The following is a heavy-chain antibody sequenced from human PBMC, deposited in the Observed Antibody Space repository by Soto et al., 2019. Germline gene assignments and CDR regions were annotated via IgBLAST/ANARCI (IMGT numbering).Heavy chain of an antibody. V-gene: IGHV1-3*01. D-gene: IGHD3-16*01. CDR1: GYPFTSYA. Sequence: ASVKVPCKASGYPFTSYAMHWVRQAPRQRLEWKGWINAGNGKKKNSQKIQGRVTITRDTSASTAYMELSSLRSEDTAVYYCARGPLYGGPAYWGQGTLVTVSS. CDR3: ARGPLYGGPAY. J-gene: IGHJ4*02. CDR2: INAGNGKK.